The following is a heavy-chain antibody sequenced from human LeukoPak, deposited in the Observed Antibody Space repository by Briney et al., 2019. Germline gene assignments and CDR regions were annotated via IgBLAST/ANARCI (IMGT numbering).Heavy chain of an antibody. CDR2: ISSSSSYI. CDR1: GFTFSSYS. J-gene: IGHJ3*02. V-gene: IGHV3-21*04. D-gene: IGHD1-26*01. Sequence: GGSLRLSCAASGFTFSSYSMNWVRQAPGKGLEWVSSISSSSSYIYYADSVKGRFTFSRDNSKNTLYLQMNSLRAEDTALYYFAKDRFYSGSPRAFDMWGRGTMVTVSS. CDR3: AKDRFYSGSPRAFDM.